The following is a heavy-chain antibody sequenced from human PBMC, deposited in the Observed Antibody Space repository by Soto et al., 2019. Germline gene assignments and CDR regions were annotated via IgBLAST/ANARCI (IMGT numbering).Heavy chain of an antibody. CDR2: IYHSGST. V-gene: IGHV4-30-2*01. CDR3: ARGTPAAAFDY. CDR1: GGSISSGGYS. Sequence: LSLTCAVSGGSISSGGYSWSWIRQPPGKGLEWIGYIYHSGSTYYNPSLKSRVTISVDRSKNQFSLKLSSVTAADTAVYYCARGTPAAAFDYWGQGTLVTVSS. J-gene: IGHJ4*02. D-gene: IGHD6-13*01.